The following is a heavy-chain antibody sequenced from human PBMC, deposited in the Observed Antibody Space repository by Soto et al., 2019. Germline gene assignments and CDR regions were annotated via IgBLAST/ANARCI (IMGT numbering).Heavy chain of an antibody. CDR3: AKRPNFVSRAVDY. Sequence: EVQLLDSGGALVQPGGSLRLSCVASGFTFNNYAMTWVRQAPGKGLEWVSDISGSGASTYYADSVKGRFTMSRDNTKNTLYLQMSSLTAEDTAVYCCAKRPNFVSRAVDYWGQGTLVTVSS. D-gene: IGHD2-8*01. CDR2: ISGSGAST. V-gene: IGHV3-23*01. CDR1: GFTFNNYA. J-gene: IGHJ4*02.